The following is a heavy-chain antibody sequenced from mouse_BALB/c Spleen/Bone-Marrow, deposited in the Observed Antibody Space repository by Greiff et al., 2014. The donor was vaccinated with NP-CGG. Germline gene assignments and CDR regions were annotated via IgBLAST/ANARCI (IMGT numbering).Heavy chain of an antibody. V-gene: IGHV5-6-3*01. CDR2: INSNGGST. Sequence: DVKLVESGGGLVQPGGSLKLSCAASGFTFSSYGMSWVRQTSDKRLELVASINSNGGSTYYPDSVKSRFAISRDNAKNTLSLQMSSLKSEDTAMYYCARGNYGNYVDYFDYWGQGTTLTVSS. D-gene: IGHD2-1*01. CDR3: ARGNYGNYVDYFDY. J-gene: IGHJ2*01. CDR1: GFTFSSYG.